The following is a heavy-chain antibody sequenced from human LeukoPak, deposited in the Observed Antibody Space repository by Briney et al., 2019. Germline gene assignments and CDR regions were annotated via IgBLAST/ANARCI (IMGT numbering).Heavy chain of an antibody. V-gene: IGHV1-2*02. CDR2: INPNSGGT. J-gene: IGHJ4*02. D-gene: IGHD3-10*01. CDR3: ARGLWFGELFDY. Sequence: GASVQVSCKASGYTFTAYYMHWVRQAPGQGLEWMGCINPNSGGTNYAQKFQGRVTMTRDTSISTAYMELSRLRSDDTAVYYCARGLWFGELFDYWGQGTLVTVSS. CDR1: GYTFTAYY.